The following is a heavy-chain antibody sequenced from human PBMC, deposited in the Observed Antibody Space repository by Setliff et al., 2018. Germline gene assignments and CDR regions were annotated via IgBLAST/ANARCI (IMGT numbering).Heavy chain of an antibody. J-gene: IGHJ6*02. V-gene: IGHV4-34*01. Sequence: SETLSLTCSVYGESFSNNYWSWIRQTPGKGLEWIGESNHGGSTSYHPSLKSRLTMSVDTSKNVISLKLNSVTAADTAVYFCAREYVVISFVRNTHSHYGMDVWGQGTTVTVSS. D-gene: IGHD2-21*01. CDR1: GESFSNNY. CDR2: SNHGGST. CDR3: AREYVVISFVRNTHSHYGMDV.